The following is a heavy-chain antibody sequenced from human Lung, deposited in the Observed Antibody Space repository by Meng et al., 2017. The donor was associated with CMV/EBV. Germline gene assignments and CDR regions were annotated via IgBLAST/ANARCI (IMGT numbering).Heavy chain of an antibody. D-gene: IGHD3-16*01. V-gene: IGHV3-30*02. CDR1: GFTFRRFD. J-gene: IGHJ6*02. Sequence: GESXKISCAASGFTFRRFDMHWVRQAPGKGLEWVAFIQYDGSNKYYVDSVKGRFTISRDNSKNTLYLQMSSLRAGDTAIYYCAKAIYGAYTWGTDYYYNAMDVWXQGTXVTVSS. CDR3: AKAIYGAYTWGTDYYYNAMDV. CDR2: IQYDGSNK.